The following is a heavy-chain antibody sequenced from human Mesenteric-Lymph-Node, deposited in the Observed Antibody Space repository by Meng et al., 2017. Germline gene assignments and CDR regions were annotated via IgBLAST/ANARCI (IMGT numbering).Heavy chain of an antibody. CDR2: IDWDDDK. Sequence: SGPTLVKPTQTLTLTCSFSGLSLYTGGMRVSWIRQPPGKALEWLARIDWDDDKFYSTSLKTRLTISKDTSKNQVVLTMTNMDPVDTATYYCASKHEYYYDSSGYYAAFDYWGQGTLVTVSS. V-gene: IGHV2-70*04. CDR1: GLSLYTGGMR. CDR3: ASKHEYYYDSSGYYAAFDY. J-gene: IGHJ4*02. D-gene: IGHD3-22*01.